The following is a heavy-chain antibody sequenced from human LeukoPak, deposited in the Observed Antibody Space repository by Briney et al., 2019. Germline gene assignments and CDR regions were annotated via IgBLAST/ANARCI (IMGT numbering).Heavy chain of an antibody. D-gene: IGHD5-18*01. J-gene: IGHJ4*02. CDR3: AKSTIEDTAMAGLFDY. Sequence: TGGSLRLSCAASGFTFSSYAMSWVRQAPGKGLEWVSAISGSGGSTYYADSVKGRFTISRDNAKDSLYLQMNSLRAEDTALYYCAKSTIEDTAMAGLFDYWGQGTLVTVSS. CDR1: GFTFSSYA. CDR2: ISGSGGST. V-gene: IGHV3-23*01.